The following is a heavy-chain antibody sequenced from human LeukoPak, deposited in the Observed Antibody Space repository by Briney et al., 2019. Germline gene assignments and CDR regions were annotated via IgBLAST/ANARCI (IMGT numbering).Heavy chain of an antibody. V-gene: IGHV3-21*01. CDR1: GFTFSSYS. CDR2: ISSSSSYI. J-gene: IGHJ4*02. Sequence: GGSLRLSCAASGFTFSSYSMNWVRQAPGKGLEWVSSISSSSSYIYYADSVKGRFTISRDNAKNSLYLQMNSLRAEDTAVYYCARRPDYGDVNFDYWGQGTLVTVSS. CDR3: ARRPDYGDVNFDY. D-gene: IGHD4-17*01.